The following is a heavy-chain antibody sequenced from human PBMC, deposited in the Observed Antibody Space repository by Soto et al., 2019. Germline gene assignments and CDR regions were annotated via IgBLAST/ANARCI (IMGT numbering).Heavy chain of an antibody. Sequence: QVQLVESGGGVVQPGRSLRLSCAASGFTFSSYGMHWVRQAPGKGLEWVAVISYDGRNKYYADSVKGRFTISRDNSKNTLYLQMNSLRAEDTAVYYCAKTSSWSLYYYYGMDVWGQGTTVTVSS. CDR3: AKTSSWSLYYYYGMDV. CDR1: GFTFSSYG. CDR2: ISYDGRNK. V-gene: IGHV3-30*18. J-gene: IGHJ6*02. D-gene: IGHD6-13*01.